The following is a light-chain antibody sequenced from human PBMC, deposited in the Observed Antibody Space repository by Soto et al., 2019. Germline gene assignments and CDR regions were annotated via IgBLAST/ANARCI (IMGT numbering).Light chain of an antibody. CDR2: DVS. CDR3: QHYDSLTIT. V-gene: IGKV3-11*01. CDR1: QNISSY. J-gene: IGKJ5*01. Sequence: IVWTQSPATLSLSQGKRATLYCRASQNISSYLIWYQKKPGQDPRIIIYDVSNRATGIPARFSGSVSGTDFNLTLSRLETEEWAVFDCQHYDSLTITVCPGTRREIK.